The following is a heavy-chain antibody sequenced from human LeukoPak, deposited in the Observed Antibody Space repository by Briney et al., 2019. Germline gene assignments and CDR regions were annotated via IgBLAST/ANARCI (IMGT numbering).Heavy chain of an antibody. Sequence: GESLRLSCAASGFTFSSYEMNWVRQAPGKGLEWVSYISSSGSTIYYADSVKGRFTISRGNAKNSLYLQMNSLRAEDTAVYYCARDLSIAARGGIWGQGTMVTVSS. D-gene: IGHD6-6*01. CDR1: GFTFSSYE. V-gene: IGHV3-48*03. CDR2: ISSSGSTI. J-gene: IGHJ3*02. CDR3: ARDLSIAARGGI.